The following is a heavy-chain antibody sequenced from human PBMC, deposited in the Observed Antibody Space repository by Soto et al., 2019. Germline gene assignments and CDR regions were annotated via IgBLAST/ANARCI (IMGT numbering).Heavy chain of an antibody. V-gene: IGHV4-59*12. CDR2: IYYSGST. J-gene: IGHJ5*02. CDR3: ARVKRFLEDTKEGQNYPPLGWFDP. D-gene: IGHD3-3*01. Sequence: PSETLSLTCTVSGGSISSYYWSWIRQPPGKGLEWIGYIYYSGSTNYNPSLKSRVTISVDTSKNQFSLKLSSVTAADTAVYYCARVKRFLEDTKEGQNYPPLGWFDPWGQGTLVTVYS. CDR1: GGSISSYY.